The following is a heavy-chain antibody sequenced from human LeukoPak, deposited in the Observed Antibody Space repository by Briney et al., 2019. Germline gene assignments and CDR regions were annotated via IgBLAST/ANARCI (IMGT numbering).Heavy chain of an antibody. J-gene: IGHJ4*02. CDR2: ISGSGGST. V-gene: IGHV3-23*01. CDR1: GFTFSSNA. CDR3: AKVYYDSSGYFDY. Sequence: GGSLRLSCAASGFTFSSNAMSWVRQAPGKGLEWVSAISGSGGSTYYADSVKGRFTISRDNSKNTLYLQMNSLRAEDTAVYYCAKVYYDSSGYFDYWGQGTLVTVSS. D-gene: IGHD3-22*01.